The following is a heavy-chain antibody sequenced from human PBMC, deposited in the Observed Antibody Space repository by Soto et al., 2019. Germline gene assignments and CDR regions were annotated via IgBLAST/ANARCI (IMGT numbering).Heavy chain of an antibody. V-gene: IGHV1-69*08. CDR1: GATFSSNS. Sequence: QVQLVQSGAEGKKPGSSVKVSCKASGATFSSNSVNWVRQAPGQGLEWMGRIMPIIDTATYAQKSQGRVTITADKSTSTAYMELSSLTSDDTAVYYCARPTQSYRYGMEVWGQGTTVTVSS. J-gene: IGHJ6*02. CDR3: ARPTQSYRYGMEV. CDR2: IMPIIDTA.